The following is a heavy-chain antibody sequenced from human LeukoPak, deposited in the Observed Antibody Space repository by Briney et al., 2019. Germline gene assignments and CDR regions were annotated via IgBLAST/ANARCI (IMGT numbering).Heavy chain of an antibody. CDR2: IYYSGST. CDR3: ARVLMVVAATDAFSI. CDR1: GGSISTYS. V-gene: IGHV4-59*01. D-gene: IGHD2-15*01. Sequence: SETLSFPCTGSGGSISTYSWNWIRQPPGKGLEWIRYIYYSGSTNYNPSLKSRVSISVDTSKNQFSLKLSSVTAADTAVYYCARVLMVVAATDAFSIWGQGTMVTVPS. J-gene: IGHJ3*02.